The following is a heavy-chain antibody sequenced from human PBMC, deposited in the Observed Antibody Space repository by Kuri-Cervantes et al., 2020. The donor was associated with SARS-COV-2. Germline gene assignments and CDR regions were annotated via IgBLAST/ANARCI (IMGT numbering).Heavy chain of an antibody. CDR3: AREGGVGEITIFGVVIRNWFDP. J-gene: IGHJ5*01. Sequence: GESLKISCAASGFTFSSYAMSWVRQAPGKGLEWVSAISGSGGSTYYADSVKGRFTISRDNAKNSLYLQMNSLRAEDTAAYYCAREGGVGEITIFGVVIRNWFDPWGQGTLVTVSS. CDR1: GFTFSSYA. D-gene: IGHD3-3*01. CDR2: ISGSGGST. V-gene: IGHV3-23*01.